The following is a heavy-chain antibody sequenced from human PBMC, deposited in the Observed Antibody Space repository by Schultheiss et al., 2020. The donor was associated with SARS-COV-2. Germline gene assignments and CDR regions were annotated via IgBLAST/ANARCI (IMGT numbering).Heavy chain of an antibody. CDR2: IYTSGST. J-gene: IGHJ6*03. CDR1: GGSISSYY. CDR3: ARVHYDFWSGFYYYYMDV. Sequence: SQTLSLTCTVSGGSISSYYWSWIRQPAGKGLEWIGRIYTSGSTNYNPSLKSRVTISVDTSKNQFSLKLSSVTAADTAVYYCARVHYDFWSGFYYYYMDVWGKGTTVTVSS. D-gene: IGHD3-3*01. V-gene: IGHV4-4*07.